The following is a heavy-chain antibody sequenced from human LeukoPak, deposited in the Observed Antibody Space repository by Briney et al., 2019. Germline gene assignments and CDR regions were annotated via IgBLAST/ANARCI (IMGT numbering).Heavy chain of an antibody. D-gene: IGHD1-7*01. CDR2: ISSSSSYI. V-gene: IGHV3-21*01. Sequence: GGSLRLSCAASGFTFSSYSMNWVRQAPGKGLEWVSSISSSSSYIYYADSVKGRFTISRDNAKNSLYLQMNSLRAEDTAVYYCARAGFAGTSSLLSDYWGQGTLVTVSS. CDR1: GFTFSSYS. CDR3: ARAGFAGTSSLLSDY. J-gene: IGHJ4*02.